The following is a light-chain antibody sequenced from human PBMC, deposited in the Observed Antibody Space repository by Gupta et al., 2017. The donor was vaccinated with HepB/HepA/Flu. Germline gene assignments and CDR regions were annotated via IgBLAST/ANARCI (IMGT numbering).Light chain of an antibody. Sequence: DIVMTQSPDSLAVSLGGRATINCKSSRSVLYPSNNKNHLAWYQQKSGQPPKLLIYWASTRESGVPDRFSGSGSGTDFTPTISSLQAEDVAVYFCQQFYSIPVTFGGGTKVEIK. V-gene: IGKV4-1*01. CDR1: RSVLYPSNNKNH. CDR2: WAS. J-gene: IGKJ4*01. CDR3: QQFYSIPVT.